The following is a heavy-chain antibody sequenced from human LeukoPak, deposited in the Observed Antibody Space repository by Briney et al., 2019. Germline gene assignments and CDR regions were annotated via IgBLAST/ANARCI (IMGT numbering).Heavy chain of an antibody. V-gene: IGHV3-30*18. J-gene: IGHJ4*02. Sequence: QPGRSLRLSCAASGFTFGSFAMHWVRQAPGKGLEWVAVISYDGSNKYYADSVKGRFTISRDNSKNTLFLQMNSLRAEDTALYYCAKDLGGPGSSPFGYWGQGTLVTVSS. CDR2: ISYDGSNK. CDR1: GFTFGSFA. CDR3: AKDLGGPGSSPFGY. D-gene: IGHD3-10*01.